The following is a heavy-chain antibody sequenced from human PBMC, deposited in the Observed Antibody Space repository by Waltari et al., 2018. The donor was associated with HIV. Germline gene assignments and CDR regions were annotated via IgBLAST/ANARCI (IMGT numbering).Heavy chain of an antibody. D-gene: IGHD4-17*01. CDR1: GFTFDDYA. V-gene: IGHV3-9*01. CDR2: ISWNSGSI. Sequence: EVQLVESGGGLVQPGRSLRLSCAASGFTFDDYAMHWVRQAPGKGLEWVSGISWNSGSIGYADSVKGRFTISRDNAKNSLYLQMNSLRAEDTALYYCAKTVDYAGAFDIWGQGTMVTVSS. J-gene: IGHJ3*02. CDR3: AKTVDYAGAFDI.